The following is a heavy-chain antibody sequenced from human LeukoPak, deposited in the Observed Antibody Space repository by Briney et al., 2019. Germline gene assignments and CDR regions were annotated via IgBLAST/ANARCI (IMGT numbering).Heavy chain of an antibody. D-gene: IGHD3-3*01. CDR3: AKDPFWSGYPI. J-gene: IGHJ1*01. Sequence: AGGSLRLSCAASAFTFSSYAMTWVRQAPGRGLEWVPTITGSGGGTYYADSVKGRFTISRDNSKNTLYLQMNSLRAEDTALYYCAKDPFWSGYPIWGQGTLVTVSS. V-gene: IGHV3-23*01. CDR1: AFTFSSYA. CDR2: ITGSGGGT.